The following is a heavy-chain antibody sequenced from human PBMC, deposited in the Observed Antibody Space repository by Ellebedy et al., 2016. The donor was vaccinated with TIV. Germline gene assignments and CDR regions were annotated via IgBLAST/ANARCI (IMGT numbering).Heavy chain of an antibody. V-gene: IGHV3-7*01. CDR2: IKEDGSEK. Sequence: GGSLRLXXPASGFTFSDHYMDLVRHAPGKGLEWVANIKEDGSEKYYVDSVRGRFTISRDNAQNLLYLQMNGLRAEDTAVYYCARESRVLGYWGQGTLVTVSS. D-gene: IGHD3-16*01. CDR3: ARESRVLGY. CDR1: GFTFSDHY. J-gene: IGHJ4*02.